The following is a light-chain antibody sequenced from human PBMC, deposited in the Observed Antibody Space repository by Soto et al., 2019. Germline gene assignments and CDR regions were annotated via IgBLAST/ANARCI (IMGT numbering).Light chain of an antibody. CDR1: TGHSSYA. Sequence: QPVLTQSPSASASLGASVKLTCTLSTGHSSYAIAWHQQQPEKGPRYLMKLNSDGSHSKGDGIPDRFSGSSSGAERYLTTSSLQSEDESDYYCQTWGTGIQVFGGGTTLTVL. CDR2: LNSDGSH. CDR3: QTWGTGIQV. J-gene: IGLJ2*01. V-gene: IGLV4-69*01.